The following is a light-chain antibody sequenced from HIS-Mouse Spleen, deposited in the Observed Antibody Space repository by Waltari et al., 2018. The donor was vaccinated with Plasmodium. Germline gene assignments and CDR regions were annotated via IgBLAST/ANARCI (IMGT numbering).Light chain of an antibody. CDR1: AFPTTY. CDR3: YSTDSSGNHRV. Sequence: SYDLTQPPSVSVSSGQTARITCSGDAFPTTYASLYQQKSGHAPVLVLYDDSKRPSGIPDRFAGSSSGTMATWTISGAQVEDEADYYCYSTDSSGNHRVFGGGTKLTVL. J-gene: IGLJ3*02. CDR2: DDS. V-gene: IGLV3-10*01.